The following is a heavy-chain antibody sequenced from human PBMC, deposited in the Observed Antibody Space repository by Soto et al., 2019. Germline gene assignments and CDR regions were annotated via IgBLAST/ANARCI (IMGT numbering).Heavy chain of an antibody. J-gene: IGHJ6*02. CDR2: ISSSSSYI. CDR3: ARKLGPTEYYVVMDV. Sequence: EVQLVESGGGLVQPGGSLRLSCPVSGFTFSSYSMNWVRQAPGKGLEWVSSISSSSSYIYYADSVKGRFTISRDNAKNSLALQMNSRRAEDTAVYYCARKLGPTEYYVVMDVWGQGTRVTVSS. D-gene: IGHD7-27*01. CDR1: GFTFSSYS. V-gene: IGHV3-21*06.